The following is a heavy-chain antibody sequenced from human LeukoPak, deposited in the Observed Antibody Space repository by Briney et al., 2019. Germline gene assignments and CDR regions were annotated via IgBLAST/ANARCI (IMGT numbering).Heavy chain of an antibody. V-gene: IGHV3-23*01. CDR3: ARGDSYYLSPDH. J-gene: IGHJ4*02. D-gene: IGHD3-22*01. Sequence: GGSLRLSCAASGFTFSSYTMHWIRQAPGKGLEWVSGISGSASRTYYADSVKGRFTISRDISKNTLFLQMNSLRADDTAVYYCARGDSYYLSPDHWGQGTLVTVSS. CDR2: ISGSASRT. CDR1: GFTFSSYT.